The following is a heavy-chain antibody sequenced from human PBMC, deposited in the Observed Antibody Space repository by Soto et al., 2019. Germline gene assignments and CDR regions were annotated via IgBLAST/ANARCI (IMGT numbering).Heavy chain of an antibody. V-gene: IGHV3-30*18. CDR2: ASYDGSKK. D-gene: IGHD3-3*01. Sequence: QVQLVESGGGVVQPGRSRRLSCAASGFTFSSYGMHWVRQAPGKGLEWVAVASYDGSKKYYGDSVKGRFTISRDNSMNTLYLQMDSLSAEDTAVYYCAKELGLWSSYLDAFDIWGQGTMVTVSS. CDR3: AKELGLWSSYLDAFDI. CDR1: GFTFSSYG. J-gene: IGHJ3*02.